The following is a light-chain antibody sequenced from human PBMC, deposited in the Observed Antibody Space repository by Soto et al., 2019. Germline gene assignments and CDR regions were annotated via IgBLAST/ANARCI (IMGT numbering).Light chain of an antibody. CDR3: QQYNNWPRT. CDR2: GAS. Sequence: EVVLTQSLGTVSLSPGERATLSCRASQRVSSNLAWYQQKPGQAPRLLIYGASTRATGIPARFSGSGSGTEFTLTISSLQSEDFAVYYCQQYNNWPRTFGQGSKV. CDR1: QRVSSN. V-gene: IGKV3-15*01. J-gene: IGKJ1*01.